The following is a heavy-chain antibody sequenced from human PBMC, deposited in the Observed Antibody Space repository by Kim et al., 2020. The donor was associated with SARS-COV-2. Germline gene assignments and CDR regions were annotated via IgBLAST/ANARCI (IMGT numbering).Heavy chain of an antibody. CDR2: IYYSGST. J-gene: IGHJ6*02. CDR1: GGSISSGGHY. V-gene: IGHV4-31*03. D-gene: IGHD3-10*01. CDR3: ARDTRVRGVRGMDV. Sequence: SETLSLTCTVSGGSISSGGHYWSWTRQHPGKGLEWIGYIYYSGSTYYNPSLKSRVTISVDTSKNQFSLKLSSVTAADTAVYYCARDTRVRGVRGMDVWGQGTTVTVSS.